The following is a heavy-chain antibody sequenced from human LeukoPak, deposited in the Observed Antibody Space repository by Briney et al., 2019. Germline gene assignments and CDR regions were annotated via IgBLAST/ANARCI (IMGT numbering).Heavy chain of an antibody. CDR2: ISHSGNT. CDR3: ASQYYYDNSGHPAIEN. D-gene: IGHD3-22*01. Sequence: PSETLSLTCTVSGGSISSSTYYWGWIRQPPGKGLEWIGSISHSGNTYYNSSLKSRVTISVDTPKNQFSLRLSSVTAADTAVYYCASQYYYDNSGHPAIENWGQGTLVTVSS. V-gene: IGHV4-39*01. CDR1: GGSISSSTYY. J-gene: IGHJ4*02.